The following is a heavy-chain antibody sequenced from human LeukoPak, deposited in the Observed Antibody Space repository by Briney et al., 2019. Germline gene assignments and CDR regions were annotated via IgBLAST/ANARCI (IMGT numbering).Heavy chain of an antibody. J-gene: IGHJ4*02. CDR2: IIPIFGTA. CDR3: ARESLRNYYDSSGYYFDY. CDR1: GGTFSSYA. Sequence: SVKVSCKASGGTFSSYAISWVRQAPGQGLEWMGGIIPIFGTANYAQKFQGRVTITTDESTSTAYMELSSLRSEDTAVYYCARESLRNYYDSSGYYFDYWGQGTLVTVSS. V-gene: IGHV1-69*05. D-gene: IGHD3-22*01.